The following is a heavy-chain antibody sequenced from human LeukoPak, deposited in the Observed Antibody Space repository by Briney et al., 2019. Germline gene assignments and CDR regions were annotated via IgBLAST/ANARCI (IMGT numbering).Heavy chain of an antibody. J-gene: IGHJ4*02. CDR1: GFTFNNYA. Sequence: GGSLRLSCAASGFTFNNYAMSWVRQAPGKGLEWVSYISGSNNTIYYADSVKGRFTISRDNAKNSLNLQMNSLRDEDTAVYYCARSTYCGGDCYPALGYWGQGTLVTVSS. D-gene: IGHD2-21*02. CDR2: ISGSNNTI. V-gene: IGHV3-48*02. CDR3: ARSTYCGGDCYPALGY.